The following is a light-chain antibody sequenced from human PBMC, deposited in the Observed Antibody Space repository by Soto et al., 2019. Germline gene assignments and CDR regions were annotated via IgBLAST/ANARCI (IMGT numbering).Light chain of an antibody. CDR3: QQYNSYST. V-gene: IGKV1-5*01. J-gene: IGKJ1*01. CDR2: DAS. Sequence: DIQMTQSPSTLSASVGDRVTITCRASQSISSWLAWYQQKPGKAPKLLIYDASSLESGVPSRFSGSGSGTEFYLSISSLQPNDFTTYYCQQYNSYSTLGHGTNV. CDR1: QSISSW.